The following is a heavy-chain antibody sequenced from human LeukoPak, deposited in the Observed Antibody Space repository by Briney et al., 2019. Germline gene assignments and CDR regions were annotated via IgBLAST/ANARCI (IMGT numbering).Heavy chain of an antibody. Sequence: ASVRVSCKASGYTLTTYGLSWVRQAPGQRLEWIGWINAGNGNTKYSQEFQGRVTITRDTSASTAYMELSSLRSEDMAVYYCAATYGTYCSGGSCLDYWGQGTLVTVSS. D-gene: IGHD2-15*01. V-gene: IGHV1-3*03. CDR2: INAGNGNT. CDR3: AATYGTYCSGGSCLDY. CDR1: GYTLTTYG. J-gene: IGHJ4*02.